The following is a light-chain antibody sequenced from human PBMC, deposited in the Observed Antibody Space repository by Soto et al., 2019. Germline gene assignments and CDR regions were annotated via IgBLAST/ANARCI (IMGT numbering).Light chain of an antibody. J-gene: IGKJ2*01. V-gene: IGKV3-15*01. CDR1: QSVSSN. CDR2: GAS. CDR3: QQYNNWLYT. Sequence: EIWLTQSPATLSVSPGERATLSCRASQSVSSNLAWYQQKPGQAPRLLIYGASTRATGIPARFSGSGSGTEFTLTISSLQSEDFAVYYCQQYNNWLYTFGQGTKLEIK.